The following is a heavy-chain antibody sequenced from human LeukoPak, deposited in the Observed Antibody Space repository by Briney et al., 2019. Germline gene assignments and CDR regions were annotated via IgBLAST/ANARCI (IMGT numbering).Heavy chain of an antibody. CDR1: GFTFDDYA. Sequence: GRSLRLFCAASGFTFDDYAMHWVRQAPGKGLEWVSGISWNSGSIGYADSVKGRFTISRDNAKNSLYLQMNSLRAEDTALYYCARSWSGDANDDAFDIWGQGTMVTVSS. V-gene: IGHV3-9*01. J-gene: IGHJ3*02. CDR3: ARSWSGDANDDAFDI. D-gene: IGHD3-3*01. CDR2: ISWNSGSI.